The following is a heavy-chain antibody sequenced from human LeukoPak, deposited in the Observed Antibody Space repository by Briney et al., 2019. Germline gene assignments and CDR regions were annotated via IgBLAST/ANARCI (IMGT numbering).Heavy chain of an antibody. CDR1: GYTFTSYG. CDR3: ARALTMVRESDY. CDR2: ISAYNGNT. J-gene: IGHJ4*02. Sequence: ASVKVFCKASGYTFTSYGISWVRQAPGQGLEWMGWISAYNGNTNYAQKLQGRVTMTTDTSTSTAYMELRSLRSDDTAVYYCARALTMVRESDYWGQGTLVTVSS. D-gene: IGHD3-10*01. V-gene: IGHV1-18*01.